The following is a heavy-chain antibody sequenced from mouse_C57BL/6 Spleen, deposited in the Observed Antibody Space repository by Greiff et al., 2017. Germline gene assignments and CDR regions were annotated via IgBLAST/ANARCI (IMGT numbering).Heavy chain of an antibody. CDR3: ARHYDYDEGYAMDY. V-gene: IGHV1-19*01. J-gene: IGHJ4*01. Sequence: EVKLQESGPVLVKPGASVKMSCKASGYTFTDYYMNWVKQSHGKSLEWIGVINPYNGGTSFNQKFKGKATLTVDKSSSTAYMELNSLTSEDSAVYYCARHYDYDEGYAMDYWGQGTSVTVSS. CDR2: INPYNGGT. CDR1: GYTFTDYY. D-gene: IGHD2-4*01.